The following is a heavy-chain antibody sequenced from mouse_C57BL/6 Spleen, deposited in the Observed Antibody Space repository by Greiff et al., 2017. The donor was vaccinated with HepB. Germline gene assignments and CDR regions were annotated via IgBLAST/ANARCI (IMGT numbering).Heavy chain of an antibody. Sequence: EVQLQQSGAELVKPGASVKLSCTASGFNIKDYYMHWVKQRTEQGLEWIGRIDPEDGETKYAPKFQGKATITADKSANTAYLQLSSLTSEDTAVYYCASPITTVAGFAYWGQGTLVTVSA. V-gene: IGHV14-2*01. D-gene: IGHD1-1*01. J-gene: IGHJ3*01. CDR3: ASPITTVAGFAY. CDR2: IDPEDGET. CDR1: GFNIKDYY.